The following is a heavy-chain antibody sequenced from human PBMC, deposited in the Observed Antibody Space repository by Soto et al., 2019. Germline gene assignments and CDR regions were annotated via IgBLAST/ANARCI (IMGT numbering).Heavy chain of an antibody. CDR1: GGTFISYT. V-gene: IGHV1-69*02. CDR2: IIPILDMP. Sequence: SVKVSCKASGGTFISYTISWVRQAPGQGLEWMGRIIPILDMPNYAQKFQGRVTITADKSTSTAYMELSSLRSEDTDVYYCAIIMVVTAPDKWFDPWGKGTLVTVDS. CDR3: AIIMVVTAPDKWFDP. D-gene: IGHD2-21*02. J-gene: IGHJ5*02.